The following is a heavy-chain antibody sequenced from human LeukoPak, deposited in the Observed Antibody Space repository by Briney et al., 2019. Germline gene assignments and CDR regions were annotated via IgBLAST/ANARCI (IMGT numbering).Heavy chain of an antibody. CDR1: GFTFSSYG. J-gene: IGHJ6*02. CDR3: ANLPEGYYGMDV. D-gene: IGHD1-14*01. CDR2: ISYDGSNK. V-gene: IGHV3-30*18. Sequence: GGSLRLSCAASGFTFSSYGMHWVRQAPGKGLEWVAVISYDGSNKYYADSVKGRFTISRDNSKNTLYLQMNSLRAEDTAVYYCANLPEGYYGMDVWGQETTVTVSS.